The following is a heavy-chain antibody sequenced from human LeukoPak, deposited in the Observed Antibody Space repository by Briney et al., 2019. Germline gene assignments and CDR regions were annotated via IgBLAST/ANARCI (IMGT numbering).Heavy chain of an antibody. D-gene: IGHD1-1*01. J-gene: IGHJ3*02. Sequence: EASVKVSCKASGYTFTTFGVSWVRQAPGQGLEWMGWIKPYNGNTNYAQKLQGRVTMTTDTSTSTAYMELRSLRSDDTAVYYCARDRNADAFDIWGQGTMVTVSS. CDR1: GYTFTTFG. CDR3: ARDRNADAFDI. V-gene: IGHV1-18*01. CDR2: IKPYNGNT.